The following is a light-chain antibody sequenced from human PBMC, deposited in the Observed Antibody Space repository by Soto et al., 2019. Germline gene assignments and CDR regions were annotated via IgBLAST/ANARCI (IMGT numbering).Light chain of an antibody. CDR1: QSISTY. CDR3: QQYGSSKWT. V-gene: IGKV3-20*01. CDR2: DAS. J-gene: IGKJ1*01. Sequence: EVVLTQSPATLSLSPGERATLSCTASQSISTYLTWYQHKPGQAPRLLIYDASRRAPGIPARFSGSGSGTDFTLTISRLEPEDFAVYYCQQYGSSKWTFGQGTKVDI.